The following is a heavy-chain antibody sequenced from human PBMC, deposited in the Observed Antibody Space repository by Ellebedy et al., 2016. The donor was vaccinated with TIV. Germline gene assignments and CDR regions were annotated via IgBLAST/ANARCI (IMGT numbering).Heavy chain of an antibody. CDR2: IYYTGST. CDR3: VRPLRSTVTTSIYFDY. CDR1: GGSISSSSYF. V-gene: IGHV4-39*01. Sequence: SETLSLXCTVSGGSISSSSYFWGWIRQPPGKGLEWIGIIYYTGSTYYSPSLQSRVTISVDTSKNQFSLNLTSVTAADTAVYYCVRPLRSTVTTSIYFDYWGQGTLVTVSS. J-gene: IGHJ4*02. D-gene: IGHD4-17*01.